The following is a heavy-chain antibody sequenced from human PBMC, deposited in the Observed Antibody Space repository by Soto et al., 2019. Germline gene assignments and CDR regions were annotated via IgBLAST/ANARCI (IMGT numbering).Heavy chain of an antibody. CDR3: AKAGRTYYYDSSGSPAHS. CDR1: GFTFSSYG. CDR2: ISYDGSNK. V-gene: IGHV3-30*18. D-gene: IGHD3-22*01. J-gene: IGHJ4*02. Sequence: PGGSLRLSCAASGFTFSSYGMHWVRQAPGKGLEWVAVISYDGSNKYYADSAKGRFTISRDNSKNTLYLQMNSLRAEDTAVYYCAKAGRTYYYDSSGSPAHSWGQGTLVTVSS.